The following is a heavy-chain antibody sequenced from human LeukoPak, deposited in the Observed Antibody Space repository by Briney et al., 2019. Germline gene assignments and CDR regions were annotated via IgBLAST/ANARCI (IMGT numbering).Heavy chain of an antibody. V-gene: IGHV4-59*01. J-gene: IGHJ4*02. Sequence: KPSETLSLTCTVSGGSFSSYYWNWIRQPPGKGLELIGYIYYSGSTNYNPSLKSRVTISVDTSKNQFSLKLSSVTAADTAVYYCAREAPTSRYDSSGPDYWGQGTLVTVSS. D-gene: IGHD3-22*01. CDR1: GGSFSSYY. CDR2: IYYSGST. CDR3: AREAPTSRYDSSGPDY.